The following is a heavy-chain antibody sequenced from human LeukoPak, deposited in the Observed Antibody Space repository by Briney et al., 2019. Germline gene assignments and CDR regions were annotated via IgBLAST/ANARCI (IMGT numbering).Heavy chain of an antibody. D-gene: IGHD3-16*01. V-gene: IGHV4-34*01. J-gene: IGHJ6*03. CDR2: INHSGST. CDR3: ARVPVGDYYHYYMDV. CDR1: GESFSGYY. Sequence: SETLSLTCAVYGESFSGYYWSWIRQPPGKGLEWIGEINHSGSTNYNPSLKSRVTISVDTSKNQFSLKLSSVTAADTAVYYCARVPVGDYYHYYMDVWGKGTTVTVSS.